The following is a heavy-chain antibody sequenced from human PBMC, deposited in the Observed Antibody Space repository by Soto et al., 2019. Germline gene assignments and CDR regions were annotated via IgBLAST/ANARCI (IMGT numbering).Heavy chain of an antibody. V-gene: IGHV1-69*06. CDR3: ARDPGMTRYCSSTSCYGYYYYGMDV. CDR1: GGNFSSYA. D-gene: IGHD2-2*01. J-gene: IGHJ6*02. Sequence: QVQLVQSGAEVKKPGSSVKVSCKASGGNFSSYAISWVRQAPGPGLEWMGGLIPIFGTANYAQKFQGRVTITADKSTSTAYMELSSLRSEDTAVYYCARDPGMTRYCSSTSCYGYYYYGMDVWGQGTTGTV. CDR2: LIPIFGTA.